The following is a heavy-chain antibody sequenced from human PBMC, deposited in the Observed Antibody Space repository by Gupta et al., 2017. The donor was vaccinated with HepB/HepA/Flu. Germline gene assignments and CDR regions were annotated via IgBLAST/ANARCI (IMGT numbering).Heavy chain of an antibody. Sequence: EVQLEQSGAEVKKPGATVKISCKVSGYIFTDYYTHWVQQAPGKGLEWMGVGDHEDGETIYAEKFQGRVTITADTSTDTAYMELSSLRSEDTAVYYCATTYYGSGNYYYYLDVWGKGTTGIVSS. CDR1: GYIFTDYY. CDR3: ATTYYGSGNYYYYLDV. V-gene: IGHV1-69-2*01. D-gene: IGHD3-10*01. CDR2: GDHEDGET. J-gene: IGHJ6*03.